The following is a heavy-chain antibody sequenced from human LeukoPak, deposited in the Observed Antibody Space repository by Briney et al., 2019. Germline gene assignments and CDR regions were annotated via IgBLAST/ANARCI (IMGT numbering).Heavy chain of an antibody. J-gene: IGHJ3*02. CDR2: IKQDGSEK. CDR1: GFTFSSYW. CDR3: AREKGSSWPDAFDI. V-gene: IGHV3-7*01. Sequence: GGSLRLSCAASGFTFSSYWMSWVRQAPGKGLEWVANIKQDGSEKYYVDSEKGRFTISRDNAKNSLYLQMNSLRAEDTAVYYCAREKGSSWPDAFDIWGQGTMVTVSS. D-gene: IGHD6-13*01.